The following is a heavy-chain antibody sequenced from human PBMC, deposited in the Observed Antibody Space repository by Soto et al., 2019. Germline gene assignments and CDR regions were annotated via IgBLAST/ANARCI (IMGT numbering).Heavy chain of an antibody. V-gene: IGHV4-4*07. D-gene: IGHD2-2*01. CDR2: ISTSGST. CDR3: ARYCNSSDCRHLYDFDY. Sequence: PSETLPSTCIVSGGSLTKYYWSWIRQPAGKGLEWIGRISTSGSTIYNPSLKSRVTMSVYTYQYRFFLKLSSVTAADTAVYYCARYCNSSDCRHLYDFDYWGLGTLFTVSS. CDR1: GGSLTKYY. J-gene: IGHJ4*02.